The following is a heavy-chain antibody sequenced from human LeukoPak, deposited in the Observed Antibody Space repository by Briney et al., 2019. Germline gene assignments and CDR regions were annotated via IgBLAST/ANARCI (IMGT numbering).Heavy chain of an antibody. Sequence: KPSETLSLTCIVSGDSISNYYWSWIRQPAGKGLEWIGRIYTSGRTNYNPSLKSRVTMSVDTSKNQFSLKLTSVTAADTAVYYCAREAAAGTFYFDYWGQGTLVTVSS. V-gene: IGHV4-4*07. CDR3: AREAAAGTFYFDY. J-gene: IGHJ4*02. CDR2: IYTSGRT. CDR1: GDSISNYY. D-gene: IGHD6-13*01.